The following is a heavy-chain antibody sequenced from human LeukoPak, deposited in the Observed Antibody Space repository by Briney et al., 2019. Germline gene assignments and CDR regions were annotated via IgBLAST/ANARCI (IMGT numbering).Heavy chain of an antibody. CDR2: IYSGGSP. V-gene: IGHV3-53*01. CDR3: ARKLGTVDDY. J-gene: IGHJ4*02. Sequence: GGSLRLSCAASGFTVRTNYMSWVRQSPGKGLEWVSVIYSGGSPYYADSVKGRFTISRDNSKNTLYLQMNSLRVEDTAMYYCARKLGTVDDYWGQGTLVTVSS. D-gene: IGHD7-27*01. CDR1: GFTVRTNY.